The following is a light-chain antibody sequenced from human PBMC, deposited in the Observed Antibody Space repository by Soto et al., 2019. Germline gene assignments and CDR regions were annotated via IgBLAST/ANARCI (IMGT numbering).Light chain of an antibody. CDR1: SNDVGGYNY. CDR2: DVS. V-gene: IGLV2-14*01. J-gene: IGLJ1*01. Sequence: QSVLTQPASVSGSPGQSITICCTGTSNDVGGYNYISWYQQHPGKAPKLMIYDVSNRPSGVSNRFSGSKSGNTASLTISGLQAEDEADYYCSSYTSSSTLYVFGTGTKVTVL. CDR3: SSYTSSSTLYV.